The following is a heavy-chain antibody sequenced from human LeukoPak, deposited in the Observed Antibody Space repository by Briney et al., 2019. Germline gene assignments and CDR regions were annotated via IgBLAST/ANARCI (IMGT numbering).Heavy chain of an antibody. V-gene: IGHV3-30-3*01. J-gene: IGHJ4*02. CDR2: ISYDGSNK. CDR1: GFTFSSYA. D-gene: IGHD5-24*01. CDR3: AKDMSAVDGHDY. Sequence: GGSLRLSCAASGFTFSSYAMSWVRQAPGKGLEWVAVISYDGSNKYYADSVKGRFTISRDNSKNTLYLRMNSLRAEDTAVYYCAKDMSAVDGHDYWGQGTLVTVSS.